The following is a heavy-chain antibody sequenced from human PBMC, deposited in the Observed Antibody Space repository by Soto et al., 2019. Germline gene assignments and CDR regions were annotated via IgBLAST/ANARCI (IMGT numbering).Heavy chain of an antibody. J-gene: IGHJ6*02. CDR3: ARERRPTIYNGLDV. CDR2: IKQDGRET. Sequence: EEELVESGGGLVQPGGSLRLSCAASGFAFSTYWMSWVRQAPGKGLEWVANIKQDGRETYYVDFVKGRFAISRDNAKNSVYLQMNNLRAEDTAVYYCARERRPTIYNGLDVWGQGTTVTVSS. CDR1: GFAFSTYW. V-gene: IGHV3-7*05.